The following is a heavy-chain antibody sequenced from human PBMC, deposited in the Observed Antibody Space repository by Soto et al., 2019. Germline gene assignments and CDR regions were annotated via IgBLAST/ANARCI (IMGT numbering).Heavy chain of an antibody. CDR1: GYSFITYG. CDR2: ISSYNGNT. J-gene: IGHJ6*02. V-gene: IGHV1-18*01. D-gene: IGHD6-6*01. Sequence: GASVKVSCKASGYSFITYGISWVRQAPGQGLECMGWISSYNGNTNYAQKLQGRVTMTTDTSTTTAYMELRSLRSDDTAVYYCARDRPTSSIRARDYYYAMDVWGQGTTVTVSS. CDR3: ARDRPTSSIRARDYYYAMDV.